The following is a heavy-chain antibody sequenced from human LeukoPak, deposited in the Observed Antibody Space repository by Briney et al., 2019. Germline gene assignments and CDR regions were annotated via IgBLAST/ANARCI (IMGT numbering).Heavy chain of an antibody. D-gene: IGHD6-13*01. CDR3: AREGYSSSWNYFDY. V-gene: IGHV1-18*01. J-gene: IGHJ4*02. Sequence: ASVKVSCKAAGYTFISYVINWVRQAPGQGLEWMGWISAYNGNTNYAQKLQGRVTMTTDTSTSTAYMELRSLRSDDTAVYYCAREGYSSSWNYFDYWGQGALVTVSS. CDR2: ISAYNGNT. CDR1: GYTFISYV.